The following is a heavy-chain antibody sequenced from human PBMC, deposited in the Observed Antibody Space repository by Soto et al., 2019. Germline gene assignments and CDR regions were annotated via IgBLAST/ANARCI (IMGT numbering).Heavy chain of an antibody. J-gene: IGHJ3*02. D-gene: IGHD3-22*01. CDR1: GGSISSNDCY. CDR2: IYYSGST. CDR3: ARDFYYDASAFDI. V-gene: IGHV4-30-4*01. Sequence: ASETLSLTCTVSGGSISSNDCYWSWIRQSPGKGLEWIGYIYYSGSTYYNPSIKSRVTISVDTSKNQFPLKLSSVTAADTAVYYCARDFYYDASAFDIWGQGTMVTVSS.